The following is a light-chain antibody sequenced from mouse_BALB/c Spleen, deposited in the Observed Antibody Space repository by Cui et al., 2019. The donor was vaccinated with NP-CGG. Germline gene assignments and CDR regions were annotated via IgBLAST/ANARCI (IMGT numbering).Light chain of an antibody. CDR3: ALWYSNHWV. CDR1: TGTVTTSNY. Sequence: HAVVTPESALTTSPGETVTLTCRSSTGTVTTSNYANWVQEKPDHLFTGLIGGTNNRAPGLPARFSGSLIGDKAALTITGAQTEDEAIYFCALWYSNHWVFGGGTKLTVL. V-gene: IGLV1*01. J-gene: IGLJ1*01. CDR2: GTN.